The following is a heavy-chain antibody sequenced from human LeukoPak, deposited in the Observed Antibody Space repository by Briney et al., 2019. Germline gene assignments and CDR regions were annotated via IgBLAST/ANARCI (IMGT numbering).Heavy chain of an antibody. Sequence: GRSLRLPCAASGFTFSSYGMHWVRQAPGKGLEWVAVIWYDGSNKYYADSVKGRFTISRDNSKNTLYLQMNSLRAEDTAVYYCARGYCSSTSCYLVHYGMDGWGQGTTVTVYS. CDR3: ARGYCSSTSCYLVHYGMDG. CDR1: GFTFSSYG. V-gene: IGHV3-33*01. D-gene: IGHD2-2*01. J-gene: IGHJ6*01. CDR2: IWYDGSNK.